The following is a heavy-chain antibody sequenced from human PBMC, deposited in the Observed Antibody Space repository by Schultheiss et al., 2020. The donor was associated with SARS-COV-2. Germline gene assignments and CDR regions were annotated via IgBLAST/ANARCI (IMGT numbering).Heavy chain of an antibody. CDR2: ISYDGSNK. CDR1: GFTFSSYA. V-gene: IGHV3-30*04. D-gene: IGHD5-18*01. Sequence: GGSLRLSCAASGFTFSSYAMHWVRQAPGKGLEWVAVISYDGSNKYYADSVKGRFTISRDNSKNTLYLQMNSLRAEDTAVYYCAVHVDVAMADDYWGQGTLVTVSS. CDR3: AVHVDVAMADDY. J-gene: IGHJ4*02.